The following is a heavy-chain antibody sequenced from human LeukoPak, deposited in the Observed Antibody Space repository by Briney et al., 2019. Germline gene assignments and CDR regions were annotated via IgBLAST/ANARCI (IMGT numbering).Heavy chain of an antibody. J-gene: IGHJ3*02. CDR3: ARGFTTGVDAFDI. V-gene: IGHV3-7*01. CDR2: INQGGSEK. D-gene: IGHD4-23*01. Sequence: GGSLRLSCAASGFTFSSYWMTWVRQAPGKGLDWVANINQGGSEKYYVDSVKGRFTISRDNAKKSLYLQMNSLSAEDTAVYYCARGFTTGVDAFDIWGQGTMVTVSS. CDR1: GFTFSSYW.